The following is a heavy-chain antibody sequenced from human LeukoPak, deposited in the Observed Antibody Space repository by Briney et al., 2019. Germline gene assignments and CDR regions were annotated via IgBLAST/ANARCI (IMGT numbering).Heavy chain of an antibody. CDR2: INPSGGST. Sequence: ASVKVSCKASGYTFTSYYMHWVRQAPGQGLEWMGIINPSGGSTSYAQKFQGRVTMTRDTSTSTVYMELSSLRSEDTAVYYCARSTCYYDSSAVWGFDYWGQGTLVTVSS. J-gene: IGHJ4*02. CDR3: ARSTCYYDSSAVWGFDY. CDR1: GYTFTSYY. D-gene: IGHD3-22*01. V-gene: IGHV1-46*01.